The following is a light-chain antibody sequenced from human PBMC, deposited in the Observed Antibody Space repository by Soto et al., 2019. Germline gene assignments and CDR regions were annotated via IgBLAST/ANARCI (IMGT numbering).Light chain of an antibody. V-gene: IGLV2-11*01. CDR2: DVS. Sequence: QYALTQPRSVSGSPGQSVTISCTGTSSDVGGYNYVSWYQQHPGKAPKLMIYDVSKRPSGVPDRFSGSKSGNTASLTISGLQAEDEADYYCCSYAGSYTFGVFGTGTKLTVL. J-gene: IGLJ1*01. CDR3: CSYAGSYTFGV. CDR1: SSDVGGYNY.